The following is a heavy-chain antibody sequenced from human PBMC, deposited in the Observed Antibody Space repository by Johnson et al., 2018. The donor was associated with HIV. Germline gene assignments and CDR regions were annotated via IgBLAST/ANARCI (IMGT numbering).Heavy chain of an antibody. CDR1: GFTFSNYA. CDR2: ISYDGSNK. Sequence: QVQLVESGGGVVQPRRSLRLSCAASGFTFSNYAMNWVRQAPGKGLEWVAVISYDGSNKHFAESVQGRFTVSRDNSKNILYLKMNSLRAEDTAVYYCAKDHPQMATIVGAFDIWGQGTMVTVSS. D-gene: IGHD5-24*01. V-gene: IGHV3-30-3*01. J-gene: IGHJ3*02. CDR3: AKDHPQMATIVGAFDI.